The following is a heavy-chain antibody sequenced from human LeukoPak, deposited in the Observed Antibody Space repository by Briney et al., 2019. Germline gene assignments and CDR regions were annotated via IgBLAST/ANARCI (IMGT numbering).Heavy chain of an antibody. CDR1: GFTFSSYS. CDR2: ITGSSTYI. V-gene: IGHV3-21*01. J-gene: IGHJ4*02. CDR3: ARGPKAAGYSGSSSIDY. D-gene: IGHD1-26*01. Sequence: GGSLRLSCAVSGFTFSSYSMNWVRQAPGKGLEWVSSITGSSTYIYYADSMKGRFTISRDNAKNSLYLQMNSLRAEDTAVYYCARGPKAAGYSGSSSIDYWGQGTLVTVSS.